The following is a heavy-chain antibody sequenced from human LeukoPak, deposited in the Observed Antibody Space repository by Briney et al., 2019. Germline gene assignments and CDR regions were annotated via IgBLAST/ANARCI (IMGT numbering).Heavy chain of an antibody. D-gene: IGHD3-16*01. CDR2: ISWNGGSA. J-gene: IGHJ4*02. V-gene: IGHV3-20*04. CDR3: ARGSAAMIN. Sequence: GGSLRLSCIASGTTLDDYGMTWVRQAPGQGLEWVSGISWNGGSAGYAGSVKGRFTVSRDKAKNTLYLEMNSLRVEDTAVYFCARGSAAMINWGQGTPVTVSS. CDR1: GTTLDDYG.